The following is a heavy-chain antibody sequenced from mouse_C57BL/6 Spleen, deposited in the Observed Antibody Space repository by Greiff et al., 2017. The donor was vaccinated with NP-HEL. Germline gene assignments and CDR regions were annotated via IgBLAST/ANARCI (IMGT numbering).Heavy chain of an antibody. Sequence: VQLQQSGGDLVKPGGSLKLSCAASGFTFSSYGMSWVRQTPDKRLEWVATISSGGSYTYYPDSVKGRFTISRDNAKNTLYLQMSSLKSEDTAMYYCARYDPWFAYWGQGTLVTVSA. CDR1: GFTFSSYG. CDR3: ARYDPWFAY. V-gene: IGHV5-6*01. J-gene: IGHJ3*01. D-gene: IGHD2-12*01. CDR2: ISSGGSYT.